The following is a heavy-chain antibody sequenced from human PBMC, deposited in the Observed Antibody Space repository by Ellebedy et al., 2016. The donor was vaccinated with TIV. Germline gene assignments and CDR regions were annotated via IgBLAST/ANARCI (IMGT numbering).Heavy chain of an antibody. J-gene: IGHJ5*02. V-gene: IGHV3-23*01. CDR3: ARLTFNP. Sequence: GESLKISXVASGFTFNNFAMNWVRQAPGKGLEWVSFITNTGATTYYADSVRGRFTVSRDNSKDTLYLQMNNLRAEDTAVYYCARLTFNPWGQGTLVTVSS. CDR1: GFTFNNFA. D-gene: IGHD3-22*01. CDR2: ITNTGATT.